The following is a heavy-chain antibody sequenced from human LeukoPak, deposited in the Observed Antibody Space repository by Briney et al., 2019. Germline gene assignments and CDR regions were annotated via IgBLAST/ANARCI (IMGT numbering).Heavy chain of an antibody. D-gene: IGHD3-10*01. Sequence: GGSLRLSCAASGFPFSDYYMSWIRQAPGKGLEWVSYISSSGDTIYYADSVRGRFTISRDNAKNSVHLQMNSLRVEDTAVYYCARVVHYGSGPAVGWGQGTLVTVSS. J-gene: IGHJ4*02. CDR2: ISSSGDTI. CDR3: ARVVHYGSGPAVG. CDR1: GFPFSDYY. V-gene: IGHV3-11*01.